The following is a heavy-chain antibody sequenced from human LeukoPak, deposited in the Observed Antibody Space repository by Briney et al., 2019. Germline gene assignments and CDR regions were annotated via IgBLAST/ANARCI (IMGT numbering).Heavy chain of an antibody. CDR3: ARDHCSANSGDDNFYTGPDV. CDR1: GYTFTAYY. V-gene: IGHV1-2*02. CDR2: INPKSGGT. Sequence: GASVKVSCTASGYTFTAYYLQWVRLAPGQGLEWMGWINPKSGGTEYAQRFQGRFTMTRETSTSTAYMELNRLRPDDPAAYYCARDHCSANSGDDNFYTGPDVSGQGNTVSVSS. D-gene: IGHD2-15*01. J-gene: IGHJ6*01.